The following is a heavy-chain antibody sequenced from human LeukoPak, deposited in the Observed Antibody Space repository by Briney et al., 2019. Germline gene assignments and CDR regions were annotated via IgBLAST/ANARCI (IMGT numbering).Heavy chain of an antibody. J-gene: IGHJ3*02. D-gene: IGHD4-17*01. CDR2: IYYSGST. Sequence: PSETLSLTCTVSGGSISSHYWSWIRQPPGKGLEWIGYIYYSGSTNYNPSLKSRVTISVDTSKNQFSLKLSPVTAADTAVYYCARVFSYGDYVPDAFDIWGQGTMVTVSS. V-gene: IGHV4-59*11. CDR3: ARVFSYGDYVPDAFDI. CDR1: GGSISSHY.